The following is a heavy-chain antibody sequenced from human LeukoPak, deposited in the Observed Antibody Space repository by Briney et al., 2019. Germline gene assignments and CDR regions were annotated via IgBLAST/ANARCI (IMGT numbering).Heavy chain of an antibody. CDR1: GFTFSDYG. CDR3: ARKGYSGTYRHYFDY. J-gene: IGHJ4*02. CDR2: MWPDGSDK. V-gene: IGHV3-33*01. Sequence: PGGSLRLSCAASGFTFSDYGMHWVRQAPGKGLEWVAVMWPDGSDKYADSVKGRFTISRDNSKTTLYLEMNSLRADDTGLYYCARKGYSGTYRHYFDYWGQGTLVTVSS. D-gene: IGHD1-26*01.